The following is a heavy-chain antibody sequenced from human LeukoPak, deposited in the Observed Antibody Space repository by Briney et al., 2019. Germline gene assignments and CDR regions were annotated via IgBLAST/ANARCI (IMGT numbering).Heavy chain of an antibody. D-gene: IGHD2-2*01. J-gene: IGHJ4*02. CDR1: GFTFSSYA. CDR2: IWYDGSYK. V-gene: IGHV3-33*08. CDR3: ARDKSTSCYYFGY. Sequence: GGSLRLSCAASGFTFSSYAMHWVRQAPGKGLEWVAVIWYDGSYKYYADSVKGRFTISRDNSNSTLYLQMNSLRAEDTAVYYCARDKSTSCYYFGYWGQGALVTVSS.